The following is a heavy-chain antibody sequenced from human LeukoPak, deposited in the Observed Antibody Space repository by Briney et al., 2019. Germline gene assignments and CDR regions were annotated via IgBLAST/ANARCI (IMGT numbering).Heavy chain of an antibody. J-gene: IGHJ6*02. CDR3: AKQPAYVPSYGMDV. Sequence: PGGSLRLSCAASGFTFSSYAMSWVRQAPGKGLEWVSGISGSGGSTYYTDSVKGRFTISRDNTKNTLFLQMNSLRAEDTAIYYCAKQPAYVPSYGMDVWGQGTTVTVSS. CDR1: GFTFSSYA. D-gene: IGHD3-16*01. CDR2: ISGSGGST. V-gene: IGHV3-23*01.